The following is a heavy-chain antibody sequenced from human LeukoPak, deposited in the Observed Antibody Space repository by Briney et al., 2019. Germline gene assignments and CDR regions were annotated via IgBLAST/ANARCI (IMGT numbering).Heavy chain of an antibody. D-gene: IGHD1-1*01. CDR2: INHSGST. J-gene: IGHJ6*03. Sequence: SETLSLTCAVYGGSFSGYYWSWIRQPPGKGLEWIGEINHSGSTNYNPSLKSRVTISVDTSKNQFSLKLSSVTAADTAVYYCARRRGTPHYYYYYMDVWGKGTTVTISS. CDR3: ARRRGTPHYYYYYMDV. CDR1: GGSFSGYY. V-gene: IGHV4-34*01.